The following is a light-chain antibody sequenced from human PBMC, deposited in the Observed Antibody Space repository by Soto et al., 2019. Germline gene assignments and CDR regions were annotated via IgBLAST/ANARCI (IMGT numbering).Light chain of an antibody. CDR3: SSYEGSINLAV. CDR2: EVT. J-gene: IGLJ1*01. V-gene: IGLV2-8*01. Sequence: QSALTQPHSASGSPGQSVTFSCTGTSSDVGGYYSVSWYQQHPGKAPKLLIYEVTKRPSGVPDRFSGSKSGSTASPTVSGVQAEDEADDYCSSYEGSINLAVFGTGTKLTVL. CDR1: SSDVGGYYS.